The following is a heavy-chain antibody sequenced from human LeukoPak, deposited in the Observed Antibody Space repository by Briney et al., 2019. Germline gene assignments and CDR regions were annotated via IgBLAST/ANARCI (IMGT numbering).Heavy chain of an antibody. V-gene: IGHV3-33*01. D-gene: IGHD1-26*01. CDR3: ARGAVGATPPDY. Sequence: GGSLRLSCAASGFTFSSYGMHWVRQAPGKGLEWVAVIWYDGSNKYYADSVKGRFTISRDNSKNTLYLQMNSLRAEDTAVYYCARGAVGATPPDYWGQGTLVTVSS. CDR1: GFTFSSYG. CDR2: IWYDGSNK. J-gene: IGHJ4*02.